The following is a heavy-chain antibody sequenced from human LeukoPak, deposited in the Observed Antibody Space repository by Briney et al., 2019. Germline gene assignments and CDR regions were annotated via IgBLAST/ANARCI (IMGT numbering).Heavy chain of an antibody. CDR2: IYYSEST. CDR1: GGSFSSVCYY. CDR3: AREWAWSGYYYLAY. V-gene: IGHV4-31*03. Sequence: PSQTLSLTCTVSGGSFSSVCYYWSWIRQHPGKGREWIGDIYYSESTYYNPSLKIRVTISVDTSKNQFSLKLSFLTVPDAVVSYCAREWAWSGYYYLAYWGEGTRVT. D-gene: IGHD3-3*01. J-gene: IGHJ4*02.